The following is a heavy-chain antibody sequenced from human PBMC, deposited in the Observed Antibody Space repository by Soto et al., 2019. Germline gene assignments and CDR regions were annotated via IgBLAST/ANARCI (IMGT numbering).Heavy chain of an antibody. D-gene: IGHD2-2*01. J-gene: IGHJ6*03. Sequence: ASVKVSCKASGYTFTSYYMRWVRQAPGQGLEWMGIINPSGGSTSYAQKFQGRVTMTRDTSTSTVYMELSSLRSEDTAVYYCARYVVVVVPAARKYYYYYYMDVWGKGTTVTVSS. CDR3: ARYVVVVVPAARKYYYYYYMDV. V-gene: IGHV1-46*03. CDR2: INPSGGST. CDR1: GYTFTSYY.